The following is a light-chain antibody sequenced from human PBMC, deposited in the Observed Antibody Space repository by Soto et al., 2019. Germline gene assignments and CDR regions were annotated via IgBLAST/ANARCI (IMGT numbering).Light chain of an antibody. J-gene: IGLJ3*02. Sequence: QSALTQPASVSGSPGQSITISCTRTRSDVGSYTLVSWYQQHPGRAPKLLIYEDNKRPSGVSYRFSGSKSSNTASLTISGLQADDEADYYCCSYAGSSTSWVFGGGTKVTVL. CDR2: EDN. V-gene: IGLV2-23*01. CDR3: CSYAGSSTSWV. CDR1: RSDVGSYTL.